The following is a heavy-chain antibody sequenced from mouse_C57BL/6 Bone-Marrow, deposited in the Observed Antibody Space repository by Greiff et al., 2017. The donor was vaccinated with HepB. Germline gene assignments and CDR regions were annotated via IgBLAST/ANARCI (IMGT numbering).Heavy chain of an antibody. D-gene: IGHD1-1*01. CDR2: INPSSGYT. J-gene: IGHJ4*01. Sequence: QVQLKESGAELARPGASAKMSCKASGYTFTSYTMHWVNQRPGQGLEWIGYINPSSGYTKYNQKFKDKATLTADKSSSTAYMQLSSLTSEDSAVYYCARKEAVPHYYAMDYWGQGASVTVSS. CDR3: ARKEAVPHYYAMDY. V-gene: IGHV1-4*01. CDR1: GYTFTSYT.